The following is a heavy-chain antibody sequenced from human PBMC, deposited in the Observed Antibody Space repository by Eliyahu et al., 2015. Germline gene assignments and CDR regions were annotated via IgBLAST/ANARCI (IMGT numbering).Heavy chain of an antibody. D-gene: IGHD5-24*01. CDR2: INPRDSDT. Sequence: EVQLVQSGAEVXKPGXSLKIXCKASGYXFTTSWIVWVRQVPGKGLEWMGIINPRDSDTRYGPSFQGQVTISVDKSITTAYLQWGSLTASDTAIYYCGRGDGSGYNYAYWGQGSLVTVSS. V-gene: IGHV5-51*01. CDR3: GRGDGSGYNYAY. CDR1: GYXFTTSW. J-gene: IGHJ4*02.